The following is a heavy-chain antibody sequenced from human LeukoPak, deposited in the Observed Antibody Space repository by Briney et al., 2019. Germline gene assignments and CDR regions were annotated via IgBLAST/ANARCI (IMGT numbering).Heavy chain of an antibody. J-gene: IGHJ3*01. V-gene: IGHV3-23*01. CDR2: ITANGGYT. Sequence: GGSLRPSCAASAFSFSKFALIWVRQAPGKGLEWVSAITANGGYTLYADAVKGRFTVSRDNSKNTLYLQINSLRPEDTAMYYCAKDPNGDYIGAFDFWGQGTMVTVSS. D-gene: IGHD4-17*01. CDR1: AFSFSKFA. CDR3: AKDPNGDYIGAFDF.